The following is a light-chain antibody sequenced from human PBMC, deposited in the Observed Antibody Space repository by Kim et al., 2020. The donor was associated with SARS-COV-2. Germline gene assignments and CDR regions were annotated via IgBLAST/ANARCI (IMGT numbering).Light chain of an antibody. CDR2: GAS. CDR1: QDIRND. J-gene: IGKJ5*01. V-gene: IGKV1-17*02. Sequence: DIQMTQSPSSLSASVGDRVTITCRASQDIRNDLGWYQQNPGRAPKRLIYGASSLQSGVPSRFSGSGSGTEFTLTISNVQPEDFATYFCLQHSTYPITFGQGTRLEIK. CDR3: LQHSTYPIT.